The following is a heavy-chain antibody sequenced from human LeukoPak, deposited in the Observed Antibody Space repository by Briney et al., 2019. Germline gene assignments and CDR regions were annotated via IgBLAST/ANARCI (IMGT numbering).Heavy chain of an antibody. J-gene: IGHJ4*02. V-gene: IGHV3-21*04. CDR2: ISSSSSYI. Sequence: GGSLRLSCAASGFTFSSYSMNWVRQAPGKGLEWVSSISSSSSYIYYADSVKGRFTISRDNAKNSLYLQMNSLRAEDTAVYYCARGAKIYDSSGYGYWGQGTLVTVSS. CDR1: GFTFSSYS. D-gene: IGHD3-22*01. CDR3: ARGAKIYDSSGYGY.